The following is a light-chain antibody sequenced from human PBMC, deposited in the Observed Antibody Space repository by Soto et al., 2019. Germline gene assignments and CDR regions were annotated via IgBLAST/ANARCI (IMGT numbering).Light chain of an antibody. J-gene: IGLJ2*01. Sequence: QSVLTHPPSASGTPGQRVTISCSGSTSNIGTNAVNWFQQLPGTAPKLLIYSNDQRPSGVPDRFSGSKSGTSASLAISGLQSEDEGDYYCASWDDSLNGVVFGGGTKLTVL. CDR1: TSNIGTNA. CDR3: ASWDDSLNGVV. CDR2: SND. V-gene: IGLV1-44*01.